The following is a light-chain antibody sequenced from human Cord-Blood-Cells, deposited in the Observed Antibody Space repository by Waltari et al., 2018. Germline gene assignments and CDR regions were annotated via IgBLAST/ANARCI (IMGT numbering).Light chain of an antibody. V-gene: IGKV1-33*01. CDR2: DAS. Sequence: DIQMTQSPSSLSASVGDRVTITCQASQDISNYLNWYQQKPGKAPKLLIDDASNLETGVPSRVSGSGSGTDFTFTISSLQPEDIATYYCQQYDNLPPLFTFGPGTKVDIK. CDR3: QQYDNLPPLFT. J-gene: IGKJ3*01. CDR1: QDISNY.